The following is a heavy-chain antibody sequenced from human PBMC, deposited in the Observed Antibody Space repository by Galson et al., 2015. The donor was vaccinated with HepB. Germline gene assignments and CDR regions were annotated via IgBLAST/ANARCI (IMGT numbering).Heavy chain of an antibody. CDR1: GFTFSSYA. D-gene: IGHD6-19*01. V-gene: IGHV3-64D*06. CDR3: VKTGSSGWLSEYFQH. CDR2: ISSNGGST. J-gene: IGHJ1*01. Sequence: SLRLSCAASGFTFSSYAMHWVRQAPGKGLEYVSAISSNGGSTYYADSVKGRFTISRDNSKNTLYLQMSSLRAEDTAVYYCVKTGSSGWLSEYFQHWGQGTLVTVSS.